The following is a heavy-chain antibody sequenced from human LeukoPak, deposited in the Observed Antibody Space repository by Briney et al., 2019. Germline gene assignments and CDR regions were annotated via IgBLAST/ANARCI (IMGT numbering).Heavy chain of an antibody. D-gene: IGHD6-13*01. J-gene: IGHJ4*02. CDR2: ITSSNAPT. Sequence: PGGSLRLSCAASGFTFSSYAMTWVRQAPGKGLEWVSTITSSNAPTNYADSVKGRFTISRDNSKNTLYLQVNSLRAEDTAFYYCAKHLSSSSRYYYDSWGRGTLVTVSS. CDR1: GFTFSSYA. CDR3: AKHLSSSSRYYYDS. V-gene: IGHV3-23*01.